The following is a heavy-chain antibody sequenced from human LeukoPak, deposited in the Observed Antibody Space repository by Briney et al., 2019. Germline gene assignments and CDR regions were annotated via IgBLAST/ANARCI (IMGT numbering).Heavy chain of an antibody. J-gene: IGHJ4*02. CDR1: GFTFSSYW. V-gene: IGHV3-7*01. CDR3: ARDNAHRRLEAAGLGY. CDR2: IKQDGSEK. Sequence: GGSLRLSCAASGFTFSSYWMSWVRQAPGKGLEWVANIKQDGSEKYFVDSVEGRFTISRDNAKNSLYLQMNSLRAEDTAVYYCARDNAHRRLEAAGLGYWGQGTLVTVSS. D-gene: IGHD6-13*01.